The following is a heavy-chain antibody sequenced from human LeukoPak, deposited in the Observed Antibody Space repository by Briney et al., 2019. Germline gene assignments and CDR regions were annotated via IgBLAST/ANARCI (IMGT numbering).Heavy chain of an antibody. CDR2: ISGSGGST. CDR3: AKDQMGGSGWPIDY. D-gene: IGHD6-19*01. Sequence: GGSLRLSCAPSGFTFSSYAMIWVRQAPGKGLEWVSAISGSGGSTYYADFVKGRFTISRDNSKNMLYLQMTSLRAEDTAVYYCAKDQMGGSGWPIDYWGQGTLVTVSS. CDR1: GFTFSSYA. J-gene: IGHJ4*02. V-gene: IGHV3-23*01.